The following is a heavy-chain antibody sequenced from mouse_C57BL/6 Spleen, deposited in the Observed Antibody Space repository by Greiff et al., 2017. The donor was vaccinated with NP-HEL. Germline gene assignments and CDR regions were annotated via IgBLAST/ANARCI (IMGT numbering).Heavy chain of an antibody. Sequence: VQLKQSGPVLVKPGASVKMSCKASGYTFTDYYMNWVKQSHGKSLEWIGVINPYNGGTSYNQKFKGKATLTVDKSSSTAYMELNSLTSEDSAVYYCARPDSSGHYYAMDYWGQGTSVTVSS. CDR2: INPYNGGT. D-gene: IGHD3-2*02. CDR3: ARPDSSGHYYAMDY. J-gene: IGHJ4*01. CDR1: GYTFTDYY. V-gene: IGHV1-19*01.